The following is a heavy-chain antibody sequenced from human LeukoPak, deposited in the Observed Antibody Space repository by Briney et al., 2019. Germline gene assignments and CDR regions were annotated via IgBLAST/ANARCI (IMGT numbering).Heavy chain of an antibody. CDR2: TYNSYT. V-gene: IGHV1-18*01. D-gene: IGHD3-9*01. CDR3: ARALAQGGSFDLYYFDS. J-gene: IGHJ4*02. CDR1: GYTSTTYG. Sequence: ASVKVSCKASGYTSTTYGISWVRQAPGQGLEWMGWTYNSYTHYAQTLRDRLTMATDTSTSTSYMQLRSLRSDDTAVYYCARALAQGGSFDLYYFDSWGQGSLVTVSS.